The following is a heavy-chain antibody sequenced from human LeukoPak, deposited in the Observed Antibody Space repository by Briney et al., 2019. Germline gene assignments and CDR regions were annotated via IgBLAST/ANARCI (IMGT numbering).Heavy chain of an antibody. CDR3: ATEGGNSSGWYGMDV. D-gene: IGHD6-19*01. Sequence: PSETLSLTCAVYSGSFSHYYWTWIRQPPGKGLEWIGEINHSGDTNYSPSLKSRVTISVDTSKNQFSLELSSVTAADTAVYFCATEGGNSSGWYGMDVWGQGTTVTASS. CDR1: SGSFSHYY. V-gene: IGHV4-34*01. CDR2: INHSGDT. J-gene: IGHJ6*02.